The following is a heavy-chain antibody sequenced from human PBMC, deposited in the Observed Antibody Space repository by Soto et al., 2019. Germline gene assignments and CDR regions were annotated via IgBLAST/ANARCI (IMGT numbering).Heavy chain of an antibody. J-gene: IGHJ4*02. CDR1: GGTFSSYA. D-gene: IGHD3-22*01. CDR3: ARAAYYYDSSGYYLPY. Sequence: SVKGSCKASGGTFSSYAISWVRQAPGQGLEWMGGIIPIFGTANYAQKFQGRVTITADESTSTAYMELSSLRSEDTAVYYCARAAYYYDSSGYYLPYWGQGTLVTVSS. CDR2: IIPIFGTA. V-gene: IGHV1-69*13.